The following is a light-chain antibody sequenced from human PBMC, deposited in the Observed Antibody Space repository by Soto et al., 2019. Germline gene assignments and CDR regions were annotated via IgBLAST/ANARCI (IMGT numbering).Light chain of an antibody. CDR2: AAR. CDR3: QQSHSTPYT. Sequence: DIQLTQSPSSLSPSVGDRITLSCRASQSISRNLNWYQQMPGKAPSLLIYAARDLQSGVPGRFSGSGSGTEFNRTNSSLQPEDLATYYCQQSHSTPYTCGQGTKLEI. J-gene: IGKJ2*01. V-gene: IGKV1-39*01. CDR1: QSISRN.